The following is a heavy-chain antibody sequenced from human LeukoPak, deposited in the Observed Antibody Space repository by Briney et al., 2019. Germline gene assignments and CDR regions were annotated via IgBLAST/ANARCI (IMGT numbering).Heavy chain of an antibody. D-gene: IGHD3-9*01. V-gene: IGHV4-39*07. Sequence: SETLSLTCTVSGGSISNSSYYWGWIRQPPGKGLEWIGNIYYSGSTYYNPSLKSRVTISVDTSKNQFSLKLSSVTVADTAVYYCARVRDILTGVLSSWGQGTLVTVSS. CDR2: IYYSGST. CDR1: GGSISNSSYY. J-gene: IGHJ5*02. CDR3: ARVRDILTGVLSS.